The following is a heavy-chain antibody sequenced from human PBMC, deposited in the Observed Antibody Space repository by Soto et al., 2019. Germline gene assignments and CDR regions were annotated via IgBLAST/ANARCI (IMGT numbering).Heavy chain of an antibody. J-gene: IGHJ3*01. Sequence: PGESLKISCKGSGYSFTSYWIGWVRQMPGKGLEWMGIIYPGDSDTRYSPSFQGQVTISADKSISTAYLQWSSLKASDTAMYYCARRVRFYADEHDFFDFGGQGKMATVPS. D-gene: IGHD3-16*01. V-gene: IGHV5-51*01. CDR3: ARRVRFYADEHDFFDF. CDR2: IYPGDSDT. CDR1: GYSFTSYW.